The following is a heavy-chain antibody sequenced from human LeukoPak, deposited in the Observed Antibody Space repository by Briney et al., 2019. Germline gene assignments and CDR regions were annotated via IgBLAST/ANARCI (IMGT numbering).Heavy chain of an antibody. CDR2: ISSSSSYI. CDR3: ARDYDFWSGYLSY. J-gene: IGHJ4*02. V-gene: IGHV3-21*01. Sequence: GGSLRLSCVASGFTFSSYSMNWVRQAPGKGLEWVSSISSSSSYIYYADSVKGRFTISRDNAKNSLYLQMNSLRAEDTAVYYCARDYDFWSGYLSYWGQGTLVTVSS. D-gene: IGHD3-3*01. CDR1: GFTFSSYS.